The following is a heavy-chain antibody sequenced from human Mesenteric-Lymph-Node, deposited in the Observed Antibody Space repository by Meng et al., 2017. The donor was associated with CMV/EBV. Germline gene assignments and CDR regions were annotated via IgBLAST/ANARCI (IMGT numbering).Heavy chain of an antibody. D-gene: IGHD1-26*01. Sequence: GESLKISCAASGFTFSSYSMNWVRQAPGKGLEWVSYISSSSSTIYYADSVKGRFTISRDNAKNSLYLQMNNLRAEDTAVYYCTRDWGYSSYDYWGQGTLVTVSS. J-gene: IGHJ4*02. CDR3: TRDWGYSSYDY. V-gene: IGHV3-48*04. CDR2: ISSSSSTI. CDR1: GFTFSSYS.